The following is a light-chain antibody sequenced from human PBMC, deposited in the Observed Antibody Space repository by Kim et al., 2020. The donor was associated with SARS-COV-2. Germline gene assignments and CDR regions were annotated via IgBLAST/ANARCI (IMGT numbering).Light chain of an antibody. V-gene: IGLV1-44*01. CDR2: SND. Sequence: PGQRVTISCSGGRSNIGRNRVNWYQQFPGTAPKILIYSNDQRSSGVPDRFSGSKAGTAASLAISDLRSEDEAVYFCAAWGDSLNVIFGGGTQLTVL. CDR3: AAWGDSLNVI. J-gene: IGLJ2*01. CDR1: RSNIGRNR.